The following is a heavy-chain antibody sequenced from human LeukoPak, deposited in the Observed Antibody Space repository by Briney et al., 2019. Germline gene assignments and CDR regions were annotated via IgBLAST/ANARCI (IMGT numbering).Heavy chain of an antibody. V-gene: IGHV4-59*01. CDR2: IYYSGST. CDR1: GGSISSYY. Sequence: SETLSLTCTVSGGSISSYYWSWIRQPPGKGLEWIGYIYYSGSTNYNPSLKSRVTISVDTSKNQFSLKLSSVTAADTAVYYCARDQGSSGWYNYYYGMDVWGQGTTVTVSS. J-gene: IGHJ6*02. CDR3: ARDQGSSGWYNYYYGMDV. D-gene: IGHD6-19*01.